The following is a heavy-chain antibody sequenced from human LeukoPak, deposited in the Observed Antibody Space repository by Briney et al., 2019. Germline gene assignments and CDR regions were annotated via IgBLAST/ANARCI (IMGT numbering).Heavy chain of an antibody. J-gene: IGHJ4*02. CDR3: ARRPAYYYDSSGYYSGPYYFDY. D-gene: IGHD3-22*01. CDR1: GYTFTSYD. V-gene: IGHV1-8*02. CDR2: MNPNSGNT. Sequence: EASVKVSCKASGYTFTSYDINWVRQATGQGLEWMGWMNPNSGNTGYAQKFQGRVTMTRNTSISTAYMELSSLRSEDTAVYYCARRPAYYYDSSGYYSGPYYFDYWGQGTLVTVSS.